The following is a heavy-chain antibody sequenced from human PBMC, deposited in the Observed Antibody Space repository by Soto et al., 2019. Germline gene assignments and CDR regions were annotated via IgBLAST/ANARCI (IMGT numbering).Heavy chain of an antibody. CDR1: GYTFTSYG. J-gene: IGHJ6*02. Sequence: QVQLVQSGAEVKKPGASVKVSCKASGYTFTSYGISWVRQAPGQGLEWMGWISAYNGNTNYAQKLQGRVTMTTDTPTSTAYMELRSMRSHDAAVYYCARDFSGSSSWYPDYYSYYGMDVWGQGTTVTVSS. CDR2: ISAYNGNT. V-gene: IGHV1-18*01. CDR3: ARDFSGSSSWYPDYYSYYGMDV. D-gene: IGHD6-13*01.